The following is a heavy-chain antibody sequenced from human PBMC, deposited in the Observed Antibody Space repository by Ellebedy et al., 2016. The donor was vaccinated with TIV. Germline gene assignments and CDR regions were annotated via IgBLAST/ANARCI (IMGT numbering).Heavy chain of an antibody. V-gene: IGHV1-2*02. D-gene: IGHD2-2*01. CDR3: ARSVVPATPRSGIDV. CDR2: INPNSGGT. CDR1: GYTFTSYY. Sequence: ASVKVSCKASGYTFTSYYMHWVRQAPGQGLEWMGWINPNSGGTNYAQKFQGRVTMTRDTSISTAYMELSRLRSDDTAVYYCARSVVPATPRSGIDVWGQGTMVTVSS. J-gene: IGHJ6*02.